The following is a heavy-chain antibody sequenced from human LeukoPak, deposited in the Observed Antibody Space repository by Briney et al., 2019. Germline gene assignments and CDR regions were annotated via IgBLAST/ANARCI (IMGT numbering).Heavy chain of an antibody. D-gene: IGHD1-1*01. CDR1: GGSFSGYY. V-gene: IGHV4-34*01. CDR3: ARQAGVPAAYDY. Sequence: SETLSLTCAVYGGSFSGYYWSWIRQPPGKGLEWIGEINHSGGTNYNPSLKSRVTISVDTSKNQFSLKLSSVTAADTAVYYCARQAGVPAAYDYWGQGTLVTVSS. J-gene: IGHJ4*02. CDR2: INHSGGT.